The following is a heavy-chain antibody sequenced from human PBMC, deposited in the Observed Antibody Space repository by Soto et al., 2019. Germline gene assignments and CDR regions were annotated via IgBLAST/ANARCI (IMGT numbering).Heavy chain of an antibody. CDR3: ARDRRILWFGEHYYYYGMDV. D-gene: IGHD3-10*01. Sequence: QVQLQESGPGLVKPSQTLSLTCTVSGGSISSGGYYWSWIRQHPGKGLEWIGYIYYSGSTYYNPSLKSRVTISVDTSKNQFSLKLSSVTAADTAVYYCARDRRILWFGEHYYYYGMDVWGQGTTVTVSS. V-gene: IGHV4-31*03. CDR2: IYYSGST. J-gene: IGHJ6*02. CDR1: GGSISSGGYY.